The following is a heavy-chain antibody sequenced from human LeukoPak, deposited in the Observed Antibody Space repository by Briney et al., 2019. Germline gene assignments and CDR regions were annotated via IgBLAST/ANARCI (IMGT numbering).Heavy chain of an antibody. Sequence: ASVKVSCKASGYTFTSYYMHWVRQAPGQGLEWMGIINPSGGSTSYAQKFQGRVTMTRDTSTSTVYMELSSLRSEDTAVYYCARVRGYCSSTSCAEFDYWGQGTLVTVSS. CDR3: ARVRGYCSSTSCAEFDY. D-gene: IGHD2-2*01. V-gene: IGHV1-46*01. CDR1: GYTFTSYY. CDR2: INPSGGST. J-gene: IGHJ4*02.